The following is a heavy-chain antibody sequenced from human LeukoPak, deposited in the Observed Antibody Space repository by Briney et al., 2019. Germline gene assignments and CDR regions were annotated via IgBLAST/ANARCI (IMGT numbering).Heavy chain of an antibody. CDR2: ISSSSSTI. V-gene: IGHV3-48*04. CDR3: EVIYGSGSTLFDY. CDR1: GFAFSSYS. Sequence: GGSLRLSCAASGFAFSSYSMNWVRQAPGKGLEWVSYISSSSSTIYYADSVKGRFTISRDNAKNSLYLQMNSLRAEDTAVYYCEVIYGSGSTLFDYWGQGTLVTVSS. J-gene: IGHJ4*02. D-gene: IGHD3-10*01.